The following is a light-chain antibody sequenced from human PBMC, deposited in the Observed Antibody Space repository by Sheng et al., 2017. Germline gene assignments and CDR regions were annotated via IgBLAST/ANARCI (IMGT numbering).Light chain of an antibody. V-gene: IGLV2-8*01. CDR1: SSDVGGYNY. Sequence: QSALTKPPSASGSPGQSVTISCTGTSSDVGGYNYVSWYQQHPGKAPKLLIYEVSQRPSGVPDRFSASKSGNTASLTVSGLQADDEADYYCNSYAGSNNLVFGTGTKVTVL. CDR2: EVS. CDR3: NSYAGSNNLV. J-gene: IGLJ1*01.